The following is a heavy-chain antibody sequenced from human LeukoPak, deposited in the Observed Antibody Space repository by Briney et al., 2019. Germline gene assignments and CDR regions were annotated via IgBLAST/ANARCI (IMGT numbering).Heavy chain of an antibody. CDR3: ARGRWGSSSVYYYYMDV. D-gene: IGHD6-6*01. CDR1: GGSISSYY. J-gene: IGHJ6*03. Sequence: SETLSLTCTVSGGSISSYYWSWIRQPPGKGLERIGYIYYSGSTNYNPSLKSRVTISVDTSKNQFSLKLSSVTAADTAVYYCARGRWGSSSVYYYYMDVWGEGTTVTVSS. V-gene: IGHV4-59*01. CDR2: IYYSGST.